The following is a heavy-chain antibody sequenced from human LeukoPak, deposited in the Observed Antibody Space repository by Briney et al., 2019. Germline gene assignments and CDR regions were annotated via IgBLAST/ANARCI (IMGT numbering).Heavy chain of an antibody. J-gene: IGHJ4*02. CDR2: IYYSGST. CDR1: GGSISSYY. D-gene: IGHD4-11*01. CDR3: AREGVADYSNYVAY. Sequence: PSETLSLTCTVSGGSISSYYWSWIRQPPGKGLEWIGYIYYSGSTYYNPSLKSRVTISVDTSKNQFSLKLSSVTAADTAVYYCAREGVADYSNYVAYWGQGTLVTVSS. V-gene: IGHV4-59*08.